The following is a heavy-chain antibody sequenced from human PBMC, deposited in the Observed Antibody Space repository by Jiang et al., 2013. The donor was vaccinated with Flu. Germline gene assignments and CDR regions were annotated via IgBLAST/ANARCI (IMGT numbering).Heavy chain of an antibody. V-gene: IGHV2-70*01. Sequence: SGFSLSTSGMCVSWIRQPPGKALEWLALIDWDDDKYYSTSLKTRLTISKDTSKNQVVLTMTNMDPVDTATYYCARMGYYYDSSGYYSGGFDHWGQGTLVTVSS. J-gene: IGHJ4*02. CDR1: GFSLSTSGMC. CDR2: IDWDDDK. CDR3: ARMGYYYDSSGYYSGGFDH. D-gene: IGHD3-22*01.